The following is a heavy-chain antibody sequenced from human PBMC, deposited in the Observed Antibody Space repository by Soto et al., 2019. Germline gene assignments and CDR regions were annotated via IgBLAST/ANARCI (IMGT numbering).Heavy chain of an antibody. CDR1: GGSFSGYY. CDR2: INHSGST. J-gene: IGHJ6*02. CDR3: ARVEGRFYYGMDV. Sequence: SETLSLTCAVYGGSFSGYYWTWIRQPPGTGLEWIGEINHSGSTNYNPSLKSRVTISVDKSKNQFSLKLSSVTAADTAVYYCARVEGRFYYGMDVWGQGTTVTVSS. V-gene: IGHV4-34*01.